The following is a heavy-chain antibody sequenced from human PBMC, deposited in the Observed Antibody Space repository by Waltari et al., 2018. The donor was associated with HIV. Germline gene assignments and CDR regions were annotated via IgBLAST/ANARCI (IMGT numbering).Heavy chain of an antibody. CDR1: GGSFSGYY. CDR3: ARLMGYSYGSFDY. Sequence: QVQLQQWGAGLLKPSETLSLTCAVYGGSFSGYYWSWIRQPPGKGLEWIGEINHSGSTNYNPSLKSRVTISVDTSKNQFSLKLSSVTAADTAVYYCARLMGYSYGSFDYWGQGTLVTVSS. V-gene: IGHV4-34*01. D-gene: IGHD5-18*01. CDR2: INHSGST. J-gene: IGHJ4*02.